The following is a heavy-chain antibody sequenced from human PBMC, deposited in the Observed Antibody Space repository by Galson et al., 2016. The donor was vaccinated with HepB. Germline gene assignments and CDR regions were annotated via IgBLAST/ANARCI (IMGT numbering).Heavy chain of an antibody. D-gene: IGHD6-13*01. CDR2: IYSGGST. CDR3: RIGTAGIDY. CDR1: GSTFSFYT. Sequence: SLRLSCAASGSTFSFYTMNWVRQAPGKGLEWVSVIYSGGSTYYADSVRGRFTISRDNSNNILYLQMNSLGAEDTAVYYCRIGTAGIDYWGQGTLVTVSS. J-gene: IGHJ4*02. V-gene: IGHV3-66*01.